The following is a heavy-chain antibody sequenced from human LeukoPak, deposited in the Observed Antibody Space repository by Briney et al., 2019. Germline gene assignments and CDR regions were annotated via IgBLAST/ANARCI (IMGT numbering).Heavy chain of an antibody. CDR2: IIPIFGTA. CDR3: ASFQGSSSPFDY. CDR1: GGTFSSYA. Sequence: SVKVSCKASGGTFSSYAISWVRQAPGQGLEWMGRIIPIFGTANYAQKFQGGVTITTDESTSTAYMELSSLRPEDTAVYYCASFQGSSSPFDYWGQGTLVTVSS. D-gene: IGHD6-13*01. J-gene: IGHJ4*02. V-gene: IGHV1-69*05.